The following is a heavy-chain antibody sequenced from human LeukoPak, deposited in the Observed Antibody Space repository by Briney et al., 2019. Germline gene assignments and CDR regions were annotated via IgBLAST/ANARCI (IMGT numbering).Heavy chain of an antibody. D-gene: IGHD4-17*01. CDR1: GGSISSYY. CDR2: IYTSGST. CDR3: ARVGDYGDYVDY. V-gene: IGHV4-4*07. J-gene: IGHJ4*02. Sequence: SETLSLTCTVSGGSISSYYWSWIRQPAGKGLEWIGRIYTSGSTNYNPSLKSRVTMSVDTSKNQFSLKLSSVTAADTAVYYRARVGDYGDYVDYWGQGTLVTVSS.